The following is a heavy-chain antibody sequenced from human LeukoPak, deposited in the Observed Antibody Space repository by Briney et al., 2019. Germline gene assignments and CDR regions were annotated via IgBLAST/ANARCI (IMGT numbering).Heavy chain of an antibody. D-gene: IGHD3-22*01. Sequence: GGSLRLSCAASGFTFSSYAMSWVRQAPGKGLEWVSAISTSGGSEYYADSVKGRFTISRDNSKDTLYLQMNSLRAEDTAVYYCAKAYYYDRSGYFAFDYWGQGTLVTVSS. V-gene: IGHV3-23*01. CDR3: AKAYYYDRSGYFAFDY. CDR1: GFTFSSYA. CDR2: ISTSGGSE. J-gene: IGHJ4*02.